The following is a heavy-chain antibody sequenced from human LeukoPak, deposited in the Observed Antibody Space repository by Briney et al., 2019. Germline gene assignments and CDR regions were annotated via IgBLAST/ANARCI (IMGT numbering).Heavy chain of an antibody. V-gene: IGHV4-39*01. CDR3: ASVGPSTPNWFDP. D-gene: IGHD1-26*01. J-gene: IGHJ5*02. CDR2: IYYSGST. CDR1: GVSIRSSSFY. Sequence: PSETLSLTCTVSGVSIRSSSFYWGWIRQPPGKGLEWIGSIYYSGSTYYRPSLKSRVTISVDTSKNQFSLKLSSVTAADTAVYYCASVGPSTPNWFDPWGQGTLVTVSS.